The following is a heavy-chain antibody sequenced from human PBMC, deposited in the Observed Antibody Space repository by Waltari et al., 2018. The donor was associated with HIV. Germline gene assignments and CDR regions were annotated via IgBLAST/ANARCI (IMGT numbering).Heavy chain of an antibody. CDR3: AREALYDSSGYYFDY. J-gene: IGHJ4*02. Sequence: EVQLVESGGGLVQPGGSLRLSCAASGFTCNQYWLPWVRQAPGRGLELVANIKQDESEKYYVDSLKGRFTISRDNAKNSLFLQMNSLRVEDTAVYYCAREALYDSSGYYFDYWGQGTLVTVSS. CDR2: IKQDESEK. D-gene: IGHD3-22*01. CDR1: GFTCNQYW. V-gene: IGHV3-7*01.